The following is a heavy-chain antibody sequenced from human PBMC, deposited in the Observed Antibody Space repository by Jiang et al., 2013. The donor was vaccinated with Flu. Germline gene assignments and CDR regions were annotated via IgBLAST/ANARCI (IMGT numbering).Heavy chain of an antibody. J-gene: IGHJ4*02. D-gene: IGHD2-2*01. CDR3: TRDLVRDVILIPATSFDH. CDR1: GFSFGDYA. V-gene: IGHV3-49*03. Sequence: VQLLESGGGLVQPGRSLRLSCTASGFSFGDYAVSWLRQAPGKGLEWVGFIRNKLYRGTTDYAASVKGRFTISRDDSKSIAYLQMSSLKSEDTAVYYCTRDLVRDVILIPATSFDHWGQGALVTVSS. CDR2: IRNKLYRGTT.